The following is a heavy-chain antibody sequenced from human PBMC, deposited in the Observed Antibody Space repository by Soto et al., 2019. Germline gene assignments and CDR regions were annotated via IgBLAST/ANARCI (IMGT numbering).Heavy chain of an antibody. CDR2: IIPIFGTA. J-gene: IGHJ4*02. CDR1: GGTFSSYA. V-gene: IGHV1-69*13. D-gene: IGHD2-15*01. CDR3: ARDLDFCCGCCYPTPGRPQKYYFDY. Sequence: ASVKVSCKASGGTFSSYAISWVRQAPGQGLEWMGGIIPIFGTANYAQKFQGRVTITADESTSTAYMELSSLRSEDTAVYYCARDLDFCCGCCYPTPGRPQKYYFDYWGQGTLVTVSS.